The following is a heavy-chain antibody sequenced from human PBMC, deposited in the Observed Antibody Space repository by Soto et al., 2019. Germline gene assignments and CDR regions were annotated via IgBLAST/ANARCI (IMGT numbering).Heavy chain of an antibody. J-gene: IGHJ4*02. CDR2: ISGSGDGT. CDR3: GGPEYSSQDY. CDR1: GFTFSSFA. Sequence: GGSLRLSCAASGFTFSSFALSWVRQAPGKGLEWVSAISGSGDGTDYADSVKGRFTISRDNSKNTLYLQMNSLRAEDTAVYYCGGPEYSSQDYGGKGALVTVSS. D-gene: IGHD4-4*01. V-gene: IGHV3-23*01.